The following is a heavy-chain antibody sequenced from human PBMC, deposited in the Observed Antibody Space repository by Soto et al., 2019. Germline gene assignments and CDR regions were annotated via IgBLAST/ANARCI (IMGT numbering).Heavy chain of an antibody. J-gene: IGHJ3*01. CDR3: ARHRYTNKWLFAFDV. CDR1: GYSFTDHW. Sequence: GESVKISCQGSGYSFTDHWIGWVRQMPGKGLEWVGIIYPGDSDTRYSPYFQGQITTSVDKSINTAYLQWSSLKASDTAMYYCARHRYTNKWLFAFDVWGQGTMVTLSS. V-gene: IGHV5-51*01. CDR2: IYPGDSDT. D-gene: IGHD1-20*01.